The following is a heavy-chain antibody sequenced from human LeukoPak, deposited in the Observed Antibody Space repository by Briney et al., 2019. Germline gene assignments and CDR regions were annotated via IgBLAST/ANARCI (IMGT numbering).Heavy chain of an antibody. CDR2: IRYDGSNK. Sequence: GGSLRLSCAASGFTFSSYGMLWVRQAPGKGLEWVAFIRYDGSNKYYADSVKGRFTISRDNSKNTLYLQMNSLRAEDTAVYYCAKDSPGIVVVPAETYFDYWGQGTLVTVSS. D-gene: IGHD2-2*01. CDR3: AKDSPGIVVVPAETYFDY. V-gene: IGHV3-30*02. CDR1: GFTFSSYG. J-gene: IGHJ4*02.